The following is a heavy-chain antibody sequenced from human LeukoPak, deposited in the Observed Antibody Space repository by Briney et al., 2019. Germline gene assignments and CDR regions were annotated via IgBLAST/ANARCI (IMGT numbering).Heavy chain of an antibody. CDR3: ARHGRESRYFDWLLYYIDH. CDR2: IHYSGNT. Sequence: SETLSLTCTVSGASISAYSWSWIRQPPGKGLEWIGCIHYSGNTHCNPSLESRVTLSVDTSKNQFSLKLGSVTAADTAVYYCARHGRESRYFDWLLYYIDHWGQGAPVTVSS. J-gene: IGHJ4*02. CDR1: GASISAYS. D-gene: IGHD3-9*01. V-gene: IGHV4-59*08.